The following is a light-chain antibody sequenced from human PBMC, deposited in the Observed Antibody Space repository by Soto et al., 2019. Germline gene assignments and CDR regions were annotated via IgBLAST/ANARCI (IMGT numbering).Light chain of an antibody. CDR1: NSSIGAGYA. CDR3: QSYDISLSAPV. V-gene: IGLV1-40*01. CDR2: GNK. J-gene: IGLJ2*01. Sequence: QAVVTQPPSVSGAPGQRVTISCTGSNSSIGAGYAVHWYQQLPGTAPKLLIYGNKIRPSGVPDRLSGSKSGTSASLAITGLQAEDEAYYYCQSYDISLSAPVFGGGTKLTVL.